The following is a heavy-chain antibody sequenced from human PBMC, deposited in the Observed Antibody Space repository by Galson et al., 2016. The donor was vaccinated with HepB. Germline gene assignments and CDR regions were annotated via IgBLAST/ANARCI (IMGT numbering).Heavy chain of an antibody. D-gene: IGHD3-3*01. J-gene: IGHJ6*02. V-gene: IGHV1-69*06. CDR2: IIPMFGTT. CDR1: GGTFSSYG. CDR3: ARGEVTWSGYYIRGMDV. Sequence: SCKASGGTFSSYGISWVRQAPGQGLEWMGGIIPMFGTTNYAQKFQHRVKITADKFTSTVYMELGSLRSEDTAVYYCARGEVTWSGYYIRGMDVWAKGPRSPSP.